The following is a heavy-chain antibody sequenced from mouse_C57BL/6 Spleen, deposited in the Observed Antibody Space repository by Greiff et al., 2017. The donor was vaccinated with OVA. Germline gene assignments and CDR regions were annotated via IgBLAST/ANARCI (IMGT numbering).Heavy chain of an antibody. V-gene: IGHV1-23*01. CDR3: TSRARCRAY. CDR2: IYPGTGGT. CDR1: GYTFTDSY. J-gene: IGHJ3*01. Sequence: VQLQQSGAELVRPGASVKLSCKASGYTFTDSYMNCVKQTPVQGLEWIGAIYPGTGGTAYNEKFKGKATLTADKSSSTAYMQFRSLTSEYSAVYFCTSRARCRAYWGQGTLVTVSA. D-gene: IGHD6-1*01.